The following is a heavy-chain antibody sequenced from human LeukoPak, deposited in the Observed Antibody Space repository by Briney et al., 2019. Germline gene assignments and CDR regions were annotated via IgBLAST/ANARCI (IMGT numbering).Heavy chain of an antibody. V-gene: IGHV4-30-4*01. J-gene: IGHJ3*02. CDR2: IYYSGST. CDR1: GGSISSGDYY. Sequence: SQTLSLTCTVSGGSISSGDYYWSWIRQPPGKGLEWIGYIYYSGSTYYNPSLKSRVTISVDTSKNQFSLKLSSVTAADTAVYYCAREDGRRDGYNYALDIWGQGTMVTVSS. CDR3: AREDGRRDGYNYALDI. D-gene: IGHD5-24*01.